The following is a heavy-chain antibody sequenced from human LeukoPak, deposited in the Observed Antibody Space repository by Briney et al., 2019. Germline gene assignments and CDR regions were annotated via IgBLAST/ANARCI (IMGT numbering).Heavy chain of an antibody. CDR3: DGQSYYDSSDYLSRMGAFDL. Sequence: SETLSLTRAVYGGSFSGYYWSYIRQPPAKGLEWIGEINHTGSTDYNPSLKSRVTISVDTSKTQFSLTLSSMAAADTAVHYCDGQSYYDSSDYLSRMGAFDLWGQGTMVTVSS. J-gene: IGHJ3*01. D-gene: IGHD3-22*01. CDR2: INHTGST. CDR1: GGSFSGYY. V-gene: IGHV4-34*01.